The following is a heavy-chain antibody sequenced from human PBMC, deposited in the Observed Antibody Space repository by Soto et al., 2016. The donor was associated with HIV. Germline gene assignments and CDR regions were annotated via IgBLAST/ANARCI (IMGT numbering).Heavy chain of an antibody. Sequence: EEQLVESGGGLVQPGGSRETFLCSLGVRPLEALLYTGSARLPGKGLEWVGRIRSKTNNYATAYIASVKDRFTISRDDSKNMAYLQMNRLTTEDTATYYCTSEGSVLNWGQGTLVTVSS. CDR1: VRPLEALL. J-gene: IGHJ4*02. CDR3: TSEGSVLN. CDR2: IRSKTNNYAT. D-gene: IGHD3-9*01. V-gene: IGHV3-73*01.